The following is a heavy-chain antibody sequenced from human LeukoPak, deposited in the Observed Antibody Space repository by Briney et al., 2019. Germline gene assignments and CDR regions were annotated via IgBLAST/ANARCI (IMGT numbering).Heavy chain of an antibody. J-gene: IGHJ4*02. CDR2: ISSDGDNT. V-gene: IGHV3-64D*09. D-gene: IGHD2-21*01. Sequence: GGSLRLSCSASGFTSSRYTMHWVRQAPGKGLEYVSTISSDGDNTYYADSVNGGFTISRDNSKNTLYLRMSSLSADDTAVYYCVKGNLRGRNWYSPDHWGQGTLVTVSS. CDR1: GFTSSRYT. CDR3: VKGNLRGRNWYSPDH.